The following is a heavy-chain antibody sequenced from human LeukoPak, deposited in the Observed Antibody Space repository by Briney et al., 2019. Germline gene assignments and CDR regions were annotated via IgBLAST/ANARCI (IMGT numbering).Heavy chain of an antibody. CDR1: GFTFSSYA. Sequence: GGSLRLSCAASGFTFSSYAMSWVRHAPGKGLVWVSRINSDGSSTSYADSVKGRFTISRDNAKNTLYLQMNSLRAEDTAVYYCAKQTIYYYDSSGYASAFDIWGQGTMVTVSS. J-gene: IGHJ3*02. D-gene: IGHD3-22*01. CDR3: AKQTIYYYDSSGYASAFDI. CDR2: INSDGSST. V-gene: IGHV3-74*01.